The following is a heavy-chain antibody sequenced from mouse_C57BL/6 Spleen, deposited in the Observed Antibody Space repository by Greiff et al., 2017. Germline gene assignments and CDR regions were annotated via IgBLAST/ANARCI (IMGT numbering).Heavy chain of an antibody. J-gene: IGHJ2*01. D-gene: IGHD2-3*01. CDR1: GFTFSDYG. Sequence: EVQRVESGGGLVKPGGSLKLSCAASGFTFSDYGMHWVRQAPEKGLEWVAYISSGSSTIYYADTVKGRFTISRDNAKNTLFLQMTSLRSEDTAMYYCARIHDGYYGYFDYWGQGTTLTVSS. CDR2: ISSGSSTI. CDR3: ARIHDGYYGYFDY. V-gene: IGHV5-17*01.